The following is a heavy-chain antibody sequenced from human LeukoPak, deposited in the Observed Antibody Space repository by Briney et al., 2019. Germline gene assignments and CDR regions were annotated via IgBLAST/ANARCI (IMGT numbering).Heavy chain of an antibody. CDR1: GGSISSYY. J-gene: IGHJ4*02. D-gene: IGHD6-13*01. Sequence: SETLSLTCTVSGGSISSYYWSWIRQPPGKGLEWIGYIYYSGSTNYNPSLKSRVTISVDTSKNQFSLKLSSVTAADTAVYYCARGNIAAAGTPIDYWGQGTLVTVSS. CDR2: IYYSGST. CDR3: ARGNIAAAGTPIDY. V-gene: IGHV4-59*01.